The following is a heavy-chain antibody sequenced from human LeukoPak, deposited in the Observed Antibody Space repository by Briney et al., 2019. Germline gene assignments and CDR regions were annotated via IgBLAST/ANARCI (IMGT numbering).Heavy chain of an antibody. CDR2: IYTSGST. Sequence: SETLSLTCTVSGGSISSYYWSWIRQPAGKGLEWIGRIYTSGSTNYNPSLKSRLTISVDTSKNQFSLNLNSVTAADTAIYYCARDPHDYSIIYFDYWGQGILVTVSS. CDR3: ARDPHDYSIIYFDY. J-gene: IGHJ4*02. D-gene: IGHD4-11*01. CDR1: GGSISSYY. V-gene: IGHV4-4*07.